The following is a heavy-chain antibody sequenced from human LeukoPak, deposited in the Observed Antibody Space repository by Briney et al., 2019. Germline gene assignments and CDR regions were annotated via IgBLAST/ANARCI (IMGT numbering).Heavy chain of an antibody. J-gene: IGHJ4*02. CDR2: ISSSSSYI. Sequence: GGSLRLSCAASGFTFSSYSMNWVRQAPGKGLEWVSSISSSSSYIYYADSVKGRFTISRDNAKNTLYPQMNSLRAEDTAVYYCAKEIWFGYPPYWGQGTLVTVSS. D-gene: IGHD3-10*01. V-gene: IGHV3-21*04. CDR3: AKEIWFGYPPY. CDR1: GFTFSSYS.